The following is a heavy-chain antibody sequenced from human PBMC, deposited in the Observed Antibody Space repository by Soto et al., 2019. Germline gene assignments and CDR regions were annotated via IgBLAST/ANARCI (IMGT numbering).Heavy chain of an antibody. CDR2: IYHSGST. CDR3: ARYCSGGSCYLGAFDI. Sequence: QMQLQESGPGLVKPSGTLSLTCTVSGVSIKSANWWTWVRQSPGKGLEWIGEIYHSGSTNFNPSLKSRVTTSVENAKNQFYLELTSVTATDTAGYYFARYCSGGSCYLGAFDIWGQGKMVTVSS. D-gene: IGHD2-15*01. CDR1: GVSIKSANW. V-gene: IGHV4-4*02. J-gene: IGHJ3*02.